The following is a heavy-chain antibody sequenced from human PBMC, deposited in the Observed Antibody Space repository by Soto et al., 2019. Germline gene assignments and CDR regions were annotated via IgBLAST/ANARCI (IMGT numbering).Heavy chain of an antibody. CDR3: ASEGTYDSSGYVVDY. V-gene: IGHV4-30-4*01. D-gene: IGHD3-22*01. CDR2: IYYSGST. CDR1: GGSISSGDYY. J-gene: IGHJ4*02. Sequence: SETLSLTCTVSGGSISSGDYYWSWIRQPPGKGLEWIGYIYYSGSTYYNPSLKSRVTISVDTSKNQFSLKLSSVTAADTAVYYCASEGTYDSSGYVVDYWGQGTLVTVYS.